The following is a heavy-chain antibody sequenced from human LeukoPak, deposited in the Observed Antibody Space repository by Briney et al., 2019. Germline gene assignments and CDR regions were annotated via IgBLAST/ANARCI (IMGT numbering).Heavy chain of an antibody. CDR1: GFTFSSDW. CDR3: SRALGGGTTG. CDR2: ISGDGSST. D-gene: IGHD3-3*01. V-gene: IGHV3-74*01. Sequence: QTWRSLRLSCAGSGFTFSSDWMHWVRQAPGKGLVWISRISGDGSSTAYAGSVKGRFSISRDNAKNMLYLQMNSLRAEDMAIYYCSRALGGGTTGWGQGTLVTVS. J-gene: IGHJ4*02.